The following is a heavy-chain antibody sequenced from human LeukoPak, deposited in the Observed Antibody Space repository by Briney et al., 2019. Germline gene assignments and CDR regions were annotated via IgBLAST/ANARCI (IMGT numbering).Heavy chain of an antibody. V-gene: IGHV4-4*07. CDR2: IYTSGST. D-gene: IGHD2-8*02. J-gene: IGHJ3*02. CDR3: ARVSHVVFAFDI. CDR1: GGSISSYY. Sequence: SETLSLTCTVSGGSISSYYWSWIRQPAGKGLEWIGRIYTSGSTNYNPSLKSRVTMSVDTSKNQFSLKLSSVTAADTAVNYCARVSHVVFAFDIWGQGTMVTVSS.